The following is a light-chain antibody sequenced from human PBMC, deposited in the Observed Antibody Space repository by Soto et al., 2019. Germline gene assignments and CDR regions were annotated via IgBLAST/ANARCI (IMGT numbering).Light chain of an antibody. CDR3: QQYNNWPRGT. CDR2: GAS. J-gene: IGKJ1*01. Sequence: EIVMTQSPGTLSVSPGERATRSWRSSQSVSSNLAWYQQKPGQAPRLLIYGASTRATGIPARFSGSGSGTEFTLTISSLQSEDFAVYYCQQYNNWPRGTFGQGTKVEIK. V-gene: IGKV3-15*01. CDR1: QSVSSN.